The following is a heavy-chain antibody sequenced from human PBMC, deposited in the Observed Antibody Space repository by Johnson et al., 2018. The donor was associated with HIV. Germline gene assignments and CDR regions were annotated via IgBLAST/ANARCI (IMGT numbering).Heavy chain of an antibody. D-gene: IGHD3-16*01. CDR1: GFTFDDYA. J-gene: IGHJ3*02. CDR2: ISWNSGSI. Sequence: VQLVESGGGLVQPGRSLRLSCAASGFTFDDYAMHWVRQAPGKGLEWVSGISWNSGSIGYADSVKGRFTISRDNAKNSLYLQMNSLRAEDTALDYCAGSAYDLRAFDIWGQGTMVTVSS. V-gene: IGHV3-9*01. CDR3: AGSAYDLRAFDI.